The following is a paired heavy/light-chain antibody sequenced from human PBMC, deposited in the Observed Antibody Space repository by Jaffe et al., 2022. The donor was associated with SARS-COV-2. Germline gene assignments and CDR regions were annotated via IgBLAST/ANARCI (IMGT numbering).Light chain of an antibody. J-gene: IGKJ2*01. Sequence: EIVMTQSPATLSVSPGERATLSCRASQSVSSNLAWYQQKPGQAPRLLIYGASTRATGIPARFSGSGSGTEFTLTISSLQSEDFAVYYCQQYNNWPPVYTFGQGTKLEIK. CDR2: GAS. CDR3: QQYNNWPPVYT. V-gene: IGKV3-15*01. CDR1: QSVSSN.
Heavy chain of an antibody. V-gene: IGHV4-61*02. CDR2: IYTSGST. CDR1: GGSISSGSYY. Sequence: QVQLQESGPGLVKPSQTLSLTCTVSGGSISSGSYYWSWIRQPAGKGLEWIGRIYTSGSTNYNPSLKSRVTISVDTSKNQFSLKLSSVTAADTAVYYCARDRLYGSGSYGVVANWFDPWGQGTLVTVSS. J-gene: IGHJ5*02. D-gene: IGHD3-10*01. CDR3: ARDRLYGSGSYGVVANWFDP.